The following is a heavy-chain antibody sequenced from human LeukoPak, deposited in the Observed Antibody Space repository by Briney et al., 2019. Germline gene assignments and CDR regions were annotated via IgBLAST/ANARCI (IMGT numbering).Heavy chain of an antibody. CDR1: RGTFSSYA. V-gene: IGHV1-69*13. Sequence: SVKVSCKASRGTFSSYAISWVRQAPGQGLEWMGGIFPIFGTANYAQKFQGRVTITADESTSTAYKELSSLRSEDAAVYYCARDQGAGGGYYYYGMDVWGKGTTVTVSS. CDR2: IFPIFGTA. J-gene: IGHJ6*04. CDR3: ARDQGAGGGYYYYGMDV. D-gene: IGHD2-15*01.